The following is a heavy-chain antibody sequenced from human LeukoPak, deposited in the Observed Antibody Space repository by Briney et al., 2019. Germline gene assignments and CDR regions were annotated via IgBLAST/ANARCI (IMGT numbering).Heavy chain of an antibody. J-gene: IGHJ3*02. CDR2: IDPSDSYT. Sequence: GESLKFSCKGSGYSFTSYWISWVRQMPGKGLEWMGRIDPSDSYTNYSPSFQGHVTISADKSISTAYLQWSSLKASDTAMYYCARNFGSTEAFDIWGQGTMVTVSS. CDR3: ARNFGSTEAFDI. D-gene: IGHD6-13*01. V-gene: IGHV5-10-1*01. CDR1: GYSFTSYW.